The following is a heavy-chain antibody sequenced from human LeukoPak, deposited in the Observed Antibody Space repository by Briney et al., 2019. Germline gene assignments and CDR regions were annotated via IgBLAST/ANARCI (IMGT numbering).Heavy chain of an antibody. Sequence: SETLSLTCNVSGYSISSGYYWGWIRQPPGKGLQWIGTIYHSGSTYYNPSLKSRVTISVDTSKNQFSLKLSSVTAADTAVYYCARDSYYYGSGSPYFDYWGQGTLVTVSS. J-gene: IGHJ4*02. V-gene: IGHV4-38-2*02. CDR2: IYHSGST. CDR3: ARDSYYYGSGSPYFDY. CDR1: GYSISSGYY. D-gene: IGHD3-10*01.